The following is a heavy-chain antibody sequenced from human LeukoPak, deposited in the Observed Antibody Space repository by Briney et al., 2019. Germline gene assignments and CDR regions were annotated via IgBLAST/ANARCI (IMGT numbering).Heavy chain of an antibody. D-gene: IGHD3-22*01. J-gene: IGHJ4*02. CDR1: GYTFTSYG. CDR2: ISAYNGNT. CDR3: ARGPPYYDSSGYYYVLGKFDY. V-gene: IGHV1-18*01. Sequence: GASVKVSCKASGYTFTSYGISWVRQAPGQGLEGMGWISAYNGNTNYAQKLQGRVTMTTDTSTSTAYMELRSLRSDDTAVYYCARGPPYYDSSGYYYVLGKFDYWGQGTLVTVSS.